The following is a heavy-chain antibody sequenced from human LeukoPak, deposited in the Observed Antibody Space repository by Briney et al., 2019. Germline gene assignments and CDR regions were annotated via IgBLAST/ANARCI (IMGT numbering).Heavy chain of an antibody. CDR3: ARQGCDILTGYYD. Sequence: AATVNVSCKASGGTFSSYAISWVRQAPGQGLEWMGRIIPILGIANYAQKLQGRVTITADKSTSTAYMELSSLRSEDTAVYYCARQGCDILTGYYDWGQGALVTVSS. D-gene: IGHD3-9*01. J-gene: IGHJ4*02. CDR1: GGTFSSYA. CDR2: IIPILGIA. V-gene: IGHV1-69*04.